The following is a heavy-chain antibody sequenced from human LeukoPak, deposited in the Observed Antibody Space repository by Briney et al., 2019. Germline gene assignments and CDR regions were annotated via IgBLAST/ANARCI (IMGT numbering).Heavy chain of an antibody. J-gene: IGHJ6*03. CDR1: GGSISSYY. Sequence: PSETLSLTCTVSGGSISSYYWSWIRQPAGKGLEWIGRIYTSGSTNYNPSLKSRVTMSVDTSKNQFSLKLSSVTAADTAVYYCARGSEYQHYYYYMDVWGKGTTVTVSS. V-gene: IGHV4-4*07. CDR3: ARGSEYQHYYYYMDV. D-gene: IGHD2-2*01. CDR2: IYTSGST.